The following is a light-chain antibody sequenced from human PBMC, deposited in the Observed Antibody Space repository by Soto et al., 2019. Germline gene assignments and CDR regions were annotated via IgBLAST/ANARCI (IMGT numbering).Light chain of an antibody. CDR3: QQRSNWPPTWT. CDR1: QSVSSY. CDR2: DAS. Sequence: EILLTQSPATLAVSPGERATLSCRASQSVSSYLAWYQQKPGQAPRLLIYDASNRATGIPARFNGSGSGTDFTLTISSLEPEDFAVYYCQQRSNWPPTWTFGQGTKVDIK. V-gene: IGKV3-11*01. J-gene: IGKJ1*01.